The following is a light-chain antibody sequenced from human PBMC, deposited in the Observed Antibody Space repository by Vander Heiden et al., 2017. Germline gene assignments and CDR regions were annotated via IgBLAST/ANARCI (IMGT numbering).Light chain of an antibody. Sequence: EIVLTQSPATLSLSPGERATLSCRASQSVSSYLAWYQQKPGQAPRLLIYDTSNRATGIPARFSGSGSGTDFTLTISSLEPEDFAVYYCQQRSSWPLLTSGGGTKVKIK. V-gene: IGKV3-11*01. J-gene: IGKJ4*01. CDR2: DTS. CDR3: QQRSSWPLLT. CDR1: QSVSSY.